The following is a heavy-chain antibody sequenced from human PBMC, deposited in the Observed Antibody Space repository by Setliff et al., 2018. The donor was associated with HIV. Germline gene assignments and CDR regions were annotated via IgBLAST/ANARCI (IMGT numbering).Heavy chain of an antibody. Sequence: ASVKVSCKASGYMFGPYGFSWVRQVPGQRPEWMGWITDDNRDTHSARNFQGRITLTTDISSTTAYMELGSLTSDDTAVYYCVRDEKRAAGGTLYYFDLWGQGTRVTVS. CDR2: ITDDNRDT. CDR1: GYMFGPYG. J-gene: IGHJ4*02. V-gene: IGHV1-18*01. CDR3: VRDEKRAAGGTLYYFDL. D-gene: IGHD1-1*01.